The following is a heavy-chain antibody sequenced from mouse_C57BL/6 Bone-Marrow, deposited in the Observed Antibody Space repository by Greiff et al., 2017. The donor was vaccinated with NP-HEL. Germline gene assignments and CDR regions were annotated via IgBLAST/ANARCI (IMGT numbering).Heavy chain of an antibody. CDR1: GYTFTDYE. V-gene: IGHV1-15*01. CDR3: TRWNYYGSSHYYAMDY. Sequence: QVQLQQSGAELVRPGASVTLSCKASGYTFTDYEMHWVKQTPVHGLEWIGAIDPETGGTAYNQKFKGKAILTADKSSSTAYMELRSLTSEDSAVYYCTRWNYYGSSHYYAMDYWGQGTSVTVAS. D-gene: IGHD1-1*01. CDR2: IDPETGGT. J-gene: IGHJ4*01.